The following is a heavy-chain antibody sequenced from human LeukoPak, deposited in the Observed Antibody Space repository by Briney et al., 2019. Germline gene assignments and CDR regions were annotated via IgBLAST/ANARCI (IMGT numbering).Heavy chain of an antibody. CDR3: ARGAWAGYGGSPVEFDP. Sequence: PSETLSLTCTVSGGSISSYYWSWIRQPPGKGLEWIGYIYNSGTTNYSPSLKSRVTISVDTSKNQFSLKLSSVTAADTAVYYCARGAWAGYGGSPVEFDPWGQGTLVTVSS. D-gene: IGHD4-23*01. V-gene: IGHV4-59*01. J-gene: IGHJ5*02. CDR2: IYNSGTT. CDR1: GGSISSYY.